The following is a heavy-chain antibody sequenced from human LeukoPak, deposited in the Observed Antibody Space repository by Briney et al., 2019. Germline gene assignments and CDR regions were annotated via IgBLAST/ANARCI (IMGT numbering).Heavy chain of an antibody. CDR3: ARDNRCGKGMHYYGMDV. J-gene: IGHJ6*02. V-gene: IGHV4-4*07. CDR2: IYTSGST. Sequence: SQTLSLTCTVSGGSISSYYWSWIRQPPGKGLEWIGRIYTSGSTNYNPSLKSRVTMSVDTSKNQFSLKLSSVTAADTAVYYCARDNRCGKGMHYYGMDVWGQGTTVTVSS. CDR1: GGSISSYY. D-gene: IGHD4-17*01.